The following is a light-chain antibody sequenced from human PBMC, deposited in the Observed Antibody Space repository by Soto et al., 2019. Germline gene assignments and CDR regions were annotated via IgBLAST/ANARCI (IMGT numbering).Light chain of an antibody. J-gene: IGKJ3*01. CDR3: QQTHSTLFT. CDR1: QSISTY. Sequence: DIQMTQSPSSLSASIGDRVTITCRARQSISTYLNWYQQKPGKAPKLLIYSASSLQRGVPSRFSGSGSGMDFTLTISSLQPEDIGTYYCQQTHSTLFTFGPGTKVDIK. V-gene: IGKV1-39*01. CDR2: SAS.